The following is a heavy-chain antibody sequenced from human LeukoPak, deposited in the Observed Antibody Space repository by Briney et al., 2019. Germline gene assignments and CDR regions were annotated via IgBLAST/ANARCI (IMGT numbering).Heavy chain of an antibody. CDR3: ARGSYCGGDCYWFDAFDI. V-gene: IGHV4-4*07. D-gene: IGHD2-21*02. Sequence: PSETLSLTCTVSGGSISSYYWSWIRQPGGKGLEWIGRIYTSGSTNYNPSLKSRVTMSVDTSKNQFSLKLSSVTAADTAVYYCARGSYCGGDCYWFDAFDIWGQGTMVTVSS. CDR1: GGSISSYY. J-gene: IGHJ3*02. CDR2: IYTSGST.